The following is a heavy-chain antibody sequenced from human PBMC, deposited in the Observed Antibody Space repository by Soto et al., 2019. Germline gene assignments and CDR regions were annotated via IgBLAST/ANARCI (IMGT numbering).Heavy chain of an antibody. CDR1: GFIFKNYV. Sequence: GGSLRLSCAVSGFIFKNYVLNWVRQAPGKGLEWVASITRDGYNKYYADSVKGRFTISRDNSKNTLSLQMTALRVGDSSVYYCTKSSGGSSSVGMDYWGPGTLVTVSS. D-gene: IGHD6-6*01. CDR2: ITRDGYNK. CDR3: TKSSGGSSSVGMDY. V-gene: IGHV3-30*02. J-gene: IGHJ4*02.